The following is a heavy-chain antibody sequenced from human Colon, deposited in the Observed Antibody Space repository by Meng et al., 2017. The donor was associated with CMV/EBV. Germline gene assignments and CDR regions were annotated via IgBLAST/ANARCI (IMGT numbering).Heavy chain of an antibody. V-gene: IGHV3-23*01. D-gene: IGHD5-24*01. J-gene: IGHJ4*02. CDR2: IVGGGGSRT. Sequence: GESLKISCATSGFTFDNYAMSWVRQAPGKGLEWVSAIVGGGGSRTYYADSVKGRFTISRDNAKNSVYLQMNSLRAEDTAVYYCVRDVGWQQFDYWGQGTLVTVSS. CDR1: GFTFDNYA. CDR3: VRDVGWQQFDY.